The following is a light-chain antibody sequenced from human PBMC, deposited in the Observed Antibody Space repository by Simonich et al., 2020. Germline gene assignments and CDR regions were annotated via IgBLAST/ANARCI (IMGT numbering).Light chain of an antibody. V-gene: IGLV2-14*01. CDR1: RRDVGGYNY. CDR3: ETWDSNTRV. CDR2: DVS. J-gene: IGLJ3*02. Sequence: QSALTQPASVSGSPGQSITLFCTGTRRDVGGYNYFSWYQQHTGKAPKLMIYDVSKPPSGVSKHFSGSSSGADRYLPISNLQSEDEADYYCETWDSNTRVFGGGTKLTVL.